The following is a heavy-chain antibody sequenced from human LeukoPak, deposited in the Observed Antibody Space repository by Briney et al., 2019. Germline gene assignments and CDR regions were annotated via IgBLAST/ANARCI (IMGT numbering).Heavy chain of an antibody. J-gene: IGHJ6*02. CDR2: INHSGST. CDR3: ARAFGYYDFWSGYQTRGMDV. V-gene: IGHV4-34*01. CDR1: GGSFSGYY. Sequence: SETLSLTCAVYGGSFSGYYWSWIRQPPGKGLEWIGEINHSGSTNYNPSLKSRVTISVDTSKNQFSLKLSSVTAADTAVYYCARAFGYYDFWSGYQTRGMDVWGQGTTVTVSS. D-gene: IGHD3-3*01.